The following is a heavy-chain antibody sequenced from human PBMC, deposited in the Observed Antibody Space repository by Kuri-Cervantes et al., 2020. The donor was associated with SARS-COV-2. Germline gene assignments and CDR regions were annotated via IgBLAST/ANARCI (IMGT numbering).Heavy chain of an antibody. V-gene: IGHV3-23*01. D-gene: IGHD2-2*01. CDR3: AKHYCSSTSCSYYFDY. Sequence: GESLKISCAASGFTFSSYAMSWVRQPPGKGLEWVSAISGSGGSTYYADSVKGRFTISRDNSKNTLYLQMNSLRAEDTAVYYCAKHYCSSTSCSYYFDYWGQGTLVTVSS. CDR1: GFTFSSYA. J-gene: IGHJ4*02. CDR2: ISGSGGST.